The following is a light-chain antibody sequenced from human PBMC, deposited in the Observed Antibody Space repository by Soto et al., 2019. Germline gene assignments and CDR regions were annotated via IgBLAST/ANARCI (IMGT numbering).Light chain of an antibody. CDR1: QSVSSY. J-gene: IGKJ1*01. CDR2: GAS. CDR3: QQYSSPPRT. V-gene: IGKV3-20*01. Sequence: EIGLTQSPGSLSLSPGERATLSCRASQSVSSYLAWYQQKPGQAPRLLIYGASSRATGFPDRFSGSGSGTDFSLTISRLEPEDSAVYYCQQYSSPPRTFGQGTKVEIK.